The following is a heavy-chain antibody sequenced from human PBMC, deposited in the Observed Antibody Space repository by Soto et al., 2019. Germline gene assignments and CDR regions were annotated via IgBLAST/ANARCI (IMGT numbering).Heavy chain of an antibody. Sequence: SETLSLTCTVSGGSISSGGYYWSWIRQHPGKGLEWIGYIYYSGSTYYNPSLKSRVTISVDTSKNQFSLKLSSVTAADTAVYYCARDQNYYGSGSYYKWNWFDPWGQGTLVTVSS. CDR1: GGSISSGGYY. CDR2: IYYSGST. V-gene: IGHV4-31*03. D-gene: IGHD3-10*01. CDR3: ARDQNYYGSGSYYKWNWFDP. J-gene: IGHJ5*02.